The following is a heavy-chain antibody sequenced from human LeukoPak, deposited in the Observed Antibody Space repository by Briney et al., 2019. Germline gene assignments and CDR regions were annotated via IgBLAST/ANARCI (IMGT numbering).Heavy chain of an antibody. CDR1: GDSMSSSNW. CDR3: ARQGDSGWYYFDY. Sequence: ASGTLSLTCGVSGDSMSSSNWWSWVRQPPGEGLEWIGEIYHSGSTNSTPSLKGRVTISVDKSKNQFSLKLTSVTAADTAAYYCARQGDSGWYYFDYWGQGTLVTVSS. J-gene: IGHJ4*02. CDR2: IYHSGST. D-gene: IGHD6-19*01. V-gene: IGHV4-4*02.